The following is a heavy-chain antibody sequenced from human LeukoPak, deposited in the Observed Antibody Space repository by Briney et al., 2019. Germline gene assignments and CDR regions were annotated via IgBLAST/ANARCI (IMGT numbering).Heavy chain of an antibody. CDR1: GGSISSSY. V-gene: IGHV4-59*12. Sequence: PSETLSLTCTVSGGSISSSYWSWIRQPPGKGLEWIGYIYYTGSTNYNPSLQSRVTISVDTSKNQFSLKLSSVTAADTAVYYCARMYYYDSSGYSDAFDIWGQGTMVTVSS. J-gene: IGHJ3*02. CDR2: IYYTGST. CDR3: ARMYYYDSSGYSDAFDI. D-gene: IGHD3-22*01.